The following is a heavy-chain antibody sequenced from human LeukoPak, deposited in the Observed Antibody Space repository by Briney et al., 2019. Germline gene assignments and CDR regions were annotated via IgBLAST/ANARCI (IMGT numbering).Heavy chain of an antibody. CDR2: IYYSGSP. V-gene: IGHV4-39*01. Sequence: SETLSLTCTVSGGSISRSSYYWGWIRQPPGKGLEWIGSIYYSGSPYYNPSLKSRVTISVDTSKNQFSLKLSSVTAADTAVYYCARRWGSGSYYIPTGPYNWFDPWGQGTLVTVSS. CDR1: GGSISRSSYY. D-gene: IGHD3-10*01. CDR3: ARRWGSGSYYIPTGPYNWFDP. J-gene: IGHJ5*02.